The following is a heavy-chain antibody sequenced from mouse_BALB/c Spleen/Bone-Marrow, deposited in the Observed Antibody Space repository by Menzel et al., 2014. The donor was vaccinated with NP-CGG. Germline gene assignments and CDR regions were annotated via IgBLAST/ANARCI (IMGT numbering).Heavy chain of an antibody. CDR3: ARQIYFPYFDY. CDR1: GFTFSSYT. J-gene: IGHJ2*01. V-gene: IGHV5-12-2*01. D-gene: IGHD2-1*01. Sequence: EVKLMESGGGLVQPGGSLKLSCAASGFTFSSYTVSWVRQTPEKRLEWVAYISNGGGSTYYPDTVKGRFTISRNNAKNTLYLQMSSLKSEDTAMYYCARQIYFPYFDYWGQGTTLTVSS. CDR2: ISNGGGST.